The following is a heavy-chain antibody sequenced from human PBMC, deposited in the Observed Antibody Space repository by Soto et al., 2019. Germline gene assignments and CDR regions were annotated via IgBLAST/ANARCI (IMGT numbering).Heavy chain of an antibody. V-gene: IGHV4-34*01. CDR2: INHSGST. CDR1: GGSFSGYY. Sequence: SETLSLTCAVYGGSFSGYYWSWIRQPPGKGLEWIGEINHSGSTNYNPSLKSRVTISVDTSKNQFSLKLSSVTAADTAVYYCARGTNKGRQQLAKRGGYYYYGMDVWGQGTTVTVSS. J-gene: IGHJ6*02. D-gene: IGHD6-13*01. CDR3: ARGTNKGRQQLAKRGGYYYYGMDV.